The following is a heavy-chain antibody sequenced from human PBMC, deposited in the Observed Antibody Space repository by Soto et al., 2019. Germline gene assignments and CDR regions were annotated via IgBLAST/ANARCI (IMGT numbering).Heavy chain of an antibody. D-gene: IGHD3-22*01. CDR1: GFTFSSYA. V-gene: IGHV3-23*01. Sequence: GGSLRLSCAASGFTFSSYAMSWVRQAPGKGLEWVSAISGSGGSTYYADSVKGRFTISSDNSKNTLYLQMNSLRAEDTAVYYCAKTSVVVTLVDHWGQGTLVTVSS. J-gene: IGHJ4*02. CDR2: ISGSGGST. CDR3: AKTSVVVTLVDH.